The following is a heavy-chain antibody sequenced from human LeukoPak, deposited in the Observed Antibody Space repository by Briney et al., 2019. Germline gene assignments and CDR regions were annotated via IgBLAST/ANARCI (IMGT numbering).Heavy chain of an antibody. J-gene: IGHJ6*02. D-gene: IGHD4-17*01. CDR3: ARNLFGDAYYYGMDV. CDR1: GGTFSKYT. CDR2: ITPLFGTA. V-gene: IGHV1-69*13. Sequence: SVKVSCKASGGTFSKYTISWVRQRPGQGLEWMGGITPLFGTANYAQKFQGRVTITADESTSTAYMELSSLRSEDTAVYYCARNLFGDAYYYGMDVWGQGTTVTVSS.